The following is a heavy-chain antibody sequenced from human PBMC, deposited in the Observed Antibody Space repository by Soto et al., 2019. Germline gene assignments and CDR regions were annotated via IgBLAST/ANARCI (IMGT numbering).Heavy chain of an antibody. J-gene: IGHJ4*02. Sequence: SETLSRTCSVSGGSISSYYWSWIRQPPGKGLEWIGYIYYSGSPNYNPALKSRVTISVDTSKNQSPLKLSSVTAADPAVYYCPTDVVPAARSRYFDYWGQGTLVTVSS. V-gene: IGHV4-59*01. CDR2: IYYSGSP. CDR1: GGSISSYY. D-gene: IGHD2-2*01. CDR3: PTDVVPAARSRYFDY.